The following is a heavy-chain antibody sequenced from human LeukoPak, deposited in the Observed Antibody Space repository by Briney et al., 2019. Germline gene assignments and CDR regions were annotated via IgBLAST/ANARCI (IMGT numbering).Heavy chain of an antibody. CDR3: ARARYGDYRFDY. CDR2: IYSGGST. CDR1: GFTVSSNY. J-gene: IGHJ4*02. Sequence: GGSLRLSCAASGFTVSSNYMSWVRQAPGKGLEWVPVIYSGGSTYYADSVKGRFTISRDNSKNTLYLQMNSLRAEDTAVYYCARARYGDYRFDYWGQGTLVTVSS. D-gene: IGHD4-17*01. V-gene: IGHV3-66*01.